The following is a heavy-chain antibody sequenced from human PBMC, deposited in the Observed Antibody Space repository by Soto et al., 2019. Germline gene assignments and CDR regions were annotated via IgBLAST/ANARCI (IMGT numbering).Heavy chain of an antibody. J-gene: IGHJ4*02. Sequence: QEQLVESGGGVVQPGRSLRLSCAASGFTFSSYAMHWVRKAPGKGLEWVAVISNDGSNKNYAESVKGRFIISRDNYKNTLYLQMNSLRAEDTAVYYCAKDLYYYDFSLDDYWGQGTLVTVSS. D-gene: IGHD3-22*01. CDR1: GFTFSSYA. V-gene: IGHV3-30*04. CDR3: AKDLYYYDFSLDDY. CDR2: ISNDGSNK.